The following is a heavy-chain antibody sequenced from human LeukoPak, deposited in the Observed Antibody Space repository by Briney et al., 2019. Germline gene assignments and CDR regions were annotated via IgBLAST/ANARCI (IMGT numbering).Heavy chain of an antibody. CDR2: ISSSGSTI. Sequence: GGSLRLSCAASGFTFSSYEMNWVRQAPGKGLEWVSYISSSGSTIYYADSVKGRFTISRDNAKNSLYLQMNSLRAEDTAVFYCARDGTYTDYDPDFDIWGQGTLVTVSS. CDR1: GFTFSSYE. J-gene: IGHJ4*02. CDR3: ARDGTYTDYDPDFDI. D-gene: IGHD5-12*01. V-gene: IGHV3-48*03.